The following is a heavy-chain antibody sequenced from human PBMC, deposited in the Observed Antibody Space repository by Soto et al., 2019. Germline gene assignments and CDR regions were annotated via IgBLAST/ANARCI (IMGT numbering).Heavy chain of an antibody. J-gene: IGHJ3*02. CDR1: GGSISSYY. D-gene: IGHD1-1*01. Sequence: SETLSLTCTVSGGSISSYYWSWIRQPPGKGLEWIGYIYYSGSTNYNPSLKSRVTISVDTSKNQFSLKLSSVTAADTAVYYCARQTTGQDAFDIWGQGTMVTVSS. V-gene: IGHV4-59*08. CDR2: IYYSGST. CDR3: ARQTTGQDAFDI.